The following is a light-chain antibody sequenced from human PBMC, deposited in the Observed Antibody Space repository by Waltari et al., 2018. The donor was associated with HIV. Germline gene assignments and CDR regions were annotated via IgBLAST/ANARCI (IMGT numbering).Light chain of an antibody. J-gene: IGLJ2*01. Sequence: SYELAQPLSVSVALGQTARITCGGNSIGSKSVQWYQQRPGQAPVLVIYRDNNRPSGIPERFSGSSSGNTATLTISRAQAGDESDYYCQIWDSSTVVFGGGTKLTVL. CDR2: RDN. V-gene: IGLV3-9*01. CDR1: SIGSKS. CDR3: QIWDSSTVV.